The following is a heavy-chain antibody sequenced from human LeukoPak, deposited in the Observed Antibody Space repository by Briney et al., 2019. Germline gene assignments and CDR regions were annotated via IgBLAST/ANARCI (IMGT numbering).Heavy chain of an antibody. CDR3: ARDEELWVYGMDV. CDR2: ISSSGSTI. Sequence: GGSLRLSCAASGFTFSDYYMSWIRQAPGKGLEWVSYISSSGSTIYYADSVKGRFTISRDNAKNSLYLQMNSLRAEDTAVYCCARDEELWVYGMDVWGQGTTVTVSS. D-gene: IGHD5-18*01. J-gene: IGHJ6*02. V-gene: IGHV3-11*01. CDR1: GFTFSDYY.